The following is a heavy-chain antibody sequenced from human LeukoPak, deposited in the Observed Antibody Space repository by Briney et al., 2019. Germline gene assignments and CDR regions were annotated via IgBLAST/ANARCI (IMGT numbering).Heavy chain of an antibody. V-gene: IGHV3-49*04. CDR3: TTDVEWELSDY. D-gene: IGHD1-26*01. J-gene: IGHJ4*02. CDR1: GFTSGDHA. Sequence: GGSLRLSCTASGFTSGDHAMSWVRQAPGKGLEWVGFTRSKAYRGTTEYAASVNGRFTISRDDSKSVAYLQMNSLKTEDTAVYYCTTDVEWELSDYWGQGTLVTVSS. CDR2: TRSKAYRGTT.